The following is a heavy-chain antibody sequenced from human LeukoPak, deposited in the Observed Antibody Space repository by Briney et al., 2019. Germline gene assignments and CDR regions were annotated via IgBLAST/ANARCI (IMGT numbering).Heavy chain of an antibody. J-gene: IGHJ4*02. D-gene: IGHD1-26*01. CDR3: ARDVMGATMD. Sequence: SETLSLTCTVSGGSISSSSYYWGWIRQPPGKGLEWIGSIYYSGSTYYNPSLKSRVTISVDTSKNQFSLKLSSVTAADTAVYYCARDVMGATMDWGQGTLVTVSS. CDR1: GGSISSSSYY. CDR2: IYYSGST. V-gene: IGHV4-39*07.